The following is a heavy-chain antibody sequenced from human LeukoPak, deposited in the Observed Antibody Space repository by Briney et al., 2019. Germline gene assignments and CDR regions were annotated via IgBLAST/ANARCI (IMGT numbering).Heavy chain of an antibody. CDR2: IYYSGST. D-gene: IGHD6-19*01. CDR1: GGSISSCNYY. V-gene: IGHV4-31*03. CDR3: ARDVSSGFDY. J-gene: IGHJ4*02. Sequence: SQTLSLTCTVSGGSISSCNYYWSRIRPYPGKGLEWIGYIYYSGSTYYNPSLKSRVTISVDTSKNQFSLKLSSVTAADTAVYYCARDVSSGFDYWGQGTLVTVSS.